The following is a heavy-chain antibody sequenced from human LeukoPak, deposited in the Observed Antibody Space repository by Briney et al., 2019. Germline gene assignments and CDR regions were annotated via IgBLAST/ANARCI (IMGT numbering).Heavy chain of an antibody. CDR2: INPNSGGT. CDR1: GYTFTGYY. D-gene: IGHD1-26*01. J-gene: IGHJ5*02. CDR3: ARDIAGATKGGWFDT. Sequence: ASVKVSCKASGYTFTGYYMHWVRQAPGQGLEWMGWINPNSGGTNYAQKFQGRVTMTRDTSISTAYTELSRLRYDDTAVYYCARDIAGATKGGWFDTWGQGTPVTVSS. V-gene: IGHV1-2*02.